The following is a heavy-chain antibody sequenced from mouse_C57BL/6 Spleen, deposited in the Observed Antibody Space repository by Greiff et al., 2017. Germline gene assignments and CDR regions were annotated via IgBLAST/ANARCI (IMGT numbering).Heavy chain of an antibody. V-gene: IGHV5-17*01. Sequence: EVKVVESGGGLVKPGGSLKLSCAASGFTFSDYGMHWVRQAPEKGLEWVAYISSGSSTIYYADTVKGRFTISRDNAKNTLFLQMTSLRSEDTAMYYCARRQLRLEGDYFGSWGQGTTLTVSS. J-gene: IGHJ2*01. CDR3: ARRQLRLEGDYFGS. CDR2: ISSGSSTI. CDR1: GFTFSDYG. D-gene: IGHD3-2*02.